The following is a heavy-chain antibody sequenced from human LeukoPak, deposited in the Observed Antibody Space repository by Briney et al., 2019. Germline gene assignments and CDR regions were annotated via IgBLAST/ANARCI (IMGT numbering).Heavy chain of an antibody. D-gene: IGHD4-23*01. CDR1: GLTFDDYG. Sequence: GGSLRLSCAASGLTFDDYGMSWVRHAPGKGLEWVSGINWNGGSTVYADSVKGRFTISRDNAKNSLYLQMNSLRAEDTALYYCARGRTTVVTPGWFDPWGQGTLVTVSS. J-gene: IGHJ5*02. CDR2: INWNGGST. CDR3: ARGRTTVVTPGWFDP. V-gene: IGHV3-20*04.